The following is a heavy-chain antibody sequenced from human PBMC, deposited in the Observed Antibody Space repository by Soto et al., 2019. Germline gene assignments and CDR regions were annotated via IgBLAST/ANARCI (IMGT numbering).Heavy chain of an antibody. Sequence: QVHLVQSGAEVKKPGASVKVSCKGSGYTFTTYGITWVRQAPGQGLEWMGWISAHNGNTNYAQRLQGRVTVTRDTSTSTAYMELRSLRSDDTAVYYCARGRDGDYWGQGALVTVSS. J-gene: IGHJ4*02. D-gene: IGHD6-6*01. CDR1: GYTFTTYG. CDR2: ISAHNGNT. V-gene: IGHV1-18*01. CDR3: ARGRDGDY.